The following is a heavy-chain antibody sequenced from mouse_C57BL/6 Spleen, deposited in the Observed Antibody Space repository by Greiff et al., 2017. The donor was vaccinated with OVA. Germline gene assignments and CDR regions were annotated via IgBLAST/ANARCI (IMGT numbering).Heavy chain of an antibody. D-gene: IGHD1-1*01. CDR2: IDPSDSYT. Sequence: QVQLQQPGAELVKPGASVKLSCKASGYTFTSYWMQWVKQRPGQGLEWIGEIDPSDSYTNYNQKFKGKATLTVDTSSSTAYMQLSSLTSEDSAVYYCARYYYGSSYSWFAYGGQGTLVTVSA. V-gene: IGHV1-50*01. J-gene: IGHJ3*01. CDR3: ARYYYGSSYSWFAY. CDR1: GYTFTSYW.